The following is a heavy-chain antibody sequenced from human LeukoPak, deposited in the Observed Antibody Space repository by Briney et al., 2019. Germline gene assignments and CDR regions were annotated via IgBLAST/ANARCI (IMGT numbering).Heavy chain of an antibody. CDR1: GGSISSSSYY. D-gene: IGHD3-22*01. CDR2: IYYSGST. J-gene: IGHJ4*02. CDR3: SGGYYYDSSGPFDY. V-gene: IGHV4-39*07. Sequence: SETLSLTCTVSGGSISSSSYYWGWIRQPPGKGLEWIGSIYYSGSTYYNPSLKSRVTISVDTSKNQFSLKLSSVTAADTAVYYCSGGYYYDSSGPFDYWGQGTLVTVSS.